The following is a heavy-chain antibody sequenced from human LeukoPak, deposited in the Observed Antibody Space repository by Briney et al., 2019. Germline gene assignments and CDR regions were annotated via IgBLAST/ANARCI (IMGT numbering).Heavy chain of an antibody. Sequence: GGSLRLSCAASGFTFSNAWMSWVRQAPGKGLEWVAVISYDGSNKYYADSVKGRFTISRDNSKNTLYLQMNSLRAEDTAVYYCAKAPQRWLQLMLDYWGQGTLVTVSS. CDR2: ISYDGSNK. CDR1: GFTFSNAW. CDR3: AKAPQRWLQLMLDY. J-gene: IGHJ4*02. V-gene: IGHV3-30*18. D-gene: IGHD5-24*01.